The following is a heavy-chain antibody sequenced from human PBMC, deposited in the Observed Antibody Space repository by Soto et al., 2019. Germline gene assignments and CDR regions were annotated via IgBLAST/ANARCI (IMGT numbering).Heavy chain of an antibody. CDR2: IYHSGST. CDR3: ASGPSGYYGSGSYNWFDP. J-gene: IGHJ5*02. V-gene: IGHV4-38-2*02. CDR1: GGSIIVGYY. Sequence: PSETLSLTCTVSGGSIIVGYYWRWILQPPMKGLEWIGSIYHSGSTYYNPSLKSRVTISVDTSKNQFSLKLSSVTAADTAVYYCASGPSGYYGSGSYNWFDPWGQGTLVTVS. D-gene: IGHD3-10*01.